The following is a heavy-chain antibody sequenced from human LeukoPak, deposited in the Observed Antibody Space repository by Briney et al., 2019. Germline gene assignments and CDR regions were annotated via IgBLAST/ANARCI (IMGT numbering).Heavy chain of an antibody. CDR3: ARHVTHYTVTPDY. CDR1: GGSIGSYY. J-gene: IGHJ4*02. D-gene: IGHD4-17*01. V-gene: IGHV4-59*08. Sequence: SETLSLTCTVSGGSIGSYYWSWIRQPPGKGLEWIGYIYYSGSTNYNPSLKSRVTISVDTSKNQFSLKLSSVTAADTAVYYCARHVTHYTVTPDYWGQGTLVTVSS. CDR2: IYYSGST.